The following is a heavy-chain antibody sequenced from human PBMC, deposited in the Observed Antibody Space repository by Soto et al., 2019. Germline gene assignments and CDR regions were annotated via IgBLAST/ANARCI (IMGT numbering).Heavy chain of an antibody. D-gene: IGHD2-15*01. CDR3: AGQREYCSGGSCYSKI. J-gene: IGHJ3*02. CDR1: GYSFTSYW. V-gene: IGHV5-10-1*01. CDR2: IDPSDSYT. Sequence: LGESLKISCKGSGYSFTSYWISWVRQMPGKGLEWMGRIDPSDSYTNYSPSFQGHVTISADKSISTAYLQWSSLKASDTAMYYCAGQREYCSGGSCYSKIWGQGTMVTVS.